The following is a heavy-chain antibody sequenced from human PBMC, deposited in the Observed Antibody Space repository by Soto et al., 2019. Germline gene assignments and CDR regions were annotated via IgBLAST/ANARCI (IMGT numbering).Heavy chain of an antibody. Sequence: EVQLLESGGGLVQPGGSLRLSCAASGFTFSSYAMSWVRQAPGKGLEWVSVISGSGGSTYYADSVKGRFTISRDNSKNPLYMQMRSLRAEVTAVHYCARRGSLTQFDYRCQLTLVTVSS. J-gene: IGHJ4*02. CDR3: ARRGSLTQFDY. V-gene: IGHV3-23*01. D-gene: IGHD3-10*01. CDR1: GFTFSSYA. CDR2: ISGSGGST.